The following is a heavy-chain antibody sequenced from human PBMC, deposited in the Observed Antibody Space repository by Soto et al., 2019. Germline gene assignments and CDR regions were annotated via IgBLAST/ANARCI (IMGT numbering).Heavy chain of an antibody. V-gene: IGHV1-58*01. CDR1: GFTFTSSA. CDR2: IVVGSGNT. D-gene: IGHD2-2*01. J-gene: IGHJ6*02. Sequence: GASVKVSCKASGFTFTSSAVQWVRQARGQRLEWKGWIVVGSGNTNYAQKFQERVTITRDMSTSTAYMELSSLRSEDTAVYYCAAGLGYCSSTSCSLQYYYYYGMDVWGQGTTVTVSS. CDR3: AAGLGYCSSTSCSLQYYYYYGMDV.